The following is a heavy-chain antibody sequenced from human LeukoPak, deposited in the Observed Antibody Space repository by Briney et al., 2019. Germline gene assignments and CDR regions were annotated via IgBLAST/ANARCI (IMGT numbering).Heavy chain of an antibody. D-gene: IGHD3-9*01. V-gene: IGHV1-69*13. CDR1: GGTFSSRHA. CDR2: IIPIFGTA. J-gene: IGHJ5*02. Sequence: GASVKVSCKASGGTFSSRHAISWVRQAPGQGLEWMGGIIPIFGTANYAQKFQGRVTITADESTSTAYMELSSLRSEDTAVYYCARGQELRYFDWSTQNWFDPWGQGTLVTVSS. CDR3: ARGQELRYFDWSTQNWFDP.